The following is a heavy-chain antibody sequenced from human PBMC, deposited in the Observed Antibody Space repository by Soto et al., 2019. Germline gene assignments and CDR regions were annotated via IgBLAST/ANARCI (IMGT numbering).Heavy chain of an antibody. CDR1: GFSISTYG. J-gene: IGHJ4*02. CDR3: ARWNGYGDS. D-gene: IGHD1-1*01. V-gene: IGHV3-23*01. Sequence: GGSLRLSCAASGFSISTYGVTWVRQAPGKGLEWVSGFSGSSGNTYYADSVKGRLTISRDNSKNTVYLQMNSLRAEDTAVYYCARWNGYGDSWGQGTLVTVSS. CDR2: FSGSSGNT.